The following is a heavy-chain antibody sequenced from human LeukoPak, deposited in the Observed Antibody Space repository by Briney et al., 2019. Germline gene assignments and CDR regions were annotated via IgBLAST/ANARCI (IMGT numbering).Heavy chain of an antibody. Sequence: SQTVSLTCTVSGGSISGGSYYWNWIRQPAEKGLEWIGRIYPSGSTNYNPSLRSRVTISVDTSKNQFSLKLTSVTAADTAVYYCAREQQLPPIYYYYMDVWGKGTTVTVSS. D-gene: IGHD6-13*01. V-gene: IGHV4-61*02. CDR1: GGSISGGSYY. CDR2: IYPSGST. J-gene: IGHJ6*03. CDR3: AREQQLPPIYYYYMDV.